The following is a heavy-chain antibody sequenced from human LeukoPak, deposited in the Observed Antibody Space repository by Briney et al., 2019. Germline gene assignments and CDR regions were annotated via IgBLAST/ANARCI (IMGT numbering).Heavy chain of an antibody. V-gene: IGHV3-30*18. D-gene: IGHD3-22*01. CDR1: GFTFSSYG. CDR2: ISYDGSNK. CDR3: AKDQGYYDSSGNFDY. J-gene: IGHJ4*02. Sequence: GRSLRLSCAASGFTFSSYGMHWVRQAPGKGLEWGAVISYDGSNKYYADSVKGRFTISRDNSKNTLYLQMNSLRAEDTAVYYCAKDQGYYDSSGNFDYWGQGTLVTVSS.